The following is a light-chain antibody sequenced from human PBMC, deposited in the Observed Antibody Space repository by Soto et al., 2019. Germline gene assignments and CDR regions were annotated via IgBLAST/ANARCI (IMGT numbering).Light chain of an antibody. CDR1: QSVSSSY. CDR2: GSS. V-gene: IGKV3-20*01. J-gene: IGKJ1*01. Sequence: DIVLTQSPGTLSLSPGERATLSCRASQSVSSSYLAWYQQKPGQAPRLLIYGSSSRATGIPDRFSGSGSGTDFTLTISRLEPEDFAVYYCQQYGSSPPRTFGKGTK. CDR3: QQYGSSPPRT.